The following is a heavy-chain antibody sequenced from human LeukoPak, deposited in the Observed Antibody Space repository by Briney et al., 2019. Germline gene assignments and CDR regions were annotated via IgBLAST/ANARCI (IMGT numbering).Heavy chain of an antibody. V-gene: IGHV3-48*01. CDR1: GFTFSSYS. CDR2: FSSSSRTT. CDR3: ARDRENTYYDFWYPYYMDV. D-gene: IGHD3-3*01. Sequence: GGSLRLSCAVSGFTFSSYSVSWVRQAPGEGVEWVSYFSSSSRTTSYADSEEGRFTLSRDNAKNSLYLQMNSLRAEDTAVYYCARDRENTYYDFWYPYYMDVWGKGTTVTVSS. J-gene: IGHJ6*03.